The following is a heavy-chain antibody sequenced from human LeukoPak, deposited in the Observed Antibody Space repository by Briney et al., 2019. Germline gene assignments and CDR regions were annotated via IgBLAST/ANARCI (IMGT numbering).Heavy chain of an antibody. CDR3: ARAGYSSGWYNNRGNYFNP. CDR2: IYPGDSDT. CDR1: GYSFSSYW. D-gene: IGHD6-19*01. V-gene: IGHV5-51*01. J-gene: IGHJ5*02. Sequence: GESLKVSCKGSGYSFSSYWIGWVRKMPGKGLEWMGIIYPGDSDTRYSPYFQGQVTISADTSISTAYLQWSSLKASDTAMYYCARAGYSSGWYNNRGNYFNPWGQGTPVTVSS.